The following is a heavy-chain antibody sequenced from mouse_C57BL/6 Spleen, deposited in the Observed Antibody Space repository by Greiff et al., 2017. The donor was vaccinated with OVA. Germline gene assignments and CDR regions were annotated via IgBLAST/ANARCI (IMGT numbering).Heavy chain of an antibody. CDR3: AGLLFYFDY. Sequence: EVKLVESGPGLVKPSQSLSLTCSVTGYSITSGYYWNWIRQFPGNKLEWMGYISYDGSNNYNPSLKNRISITRDTSKNQFFLKLNSVTTEDTATYYCAGLLFYFDYWGQGTTLTVSS. V-gene: IGHV3-6*01. CDR1: GYSITSGYY. J-gene: IGHJ2*01. D-gene: IGHD2-3*01. CDR2: ISYDGSN.